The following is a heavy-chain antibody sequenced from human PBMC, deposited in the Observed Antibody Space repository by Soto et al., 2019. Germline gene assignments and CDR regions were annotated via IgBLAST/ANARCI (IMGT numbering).Heavy chain of an antibody. CDR3: ARSGNVGAVDS. CDR1: GDSVSSKSSA. D-gene: IGHD1-26*01. J-gene: IGHJ4*02. V-gene: IGHV6-1*01. CDR2: TYYRSKWYN. Sequence: SQTLSLTCAISGDSVSSKSSAWNWIGQSPSRGLEWLGRTYYRSKWYNEYAVSVKSRITINPDTSNNQFSLQLNSVTTEDTAVYYCARSGNVGAVDSWGQGNLVTVSS.